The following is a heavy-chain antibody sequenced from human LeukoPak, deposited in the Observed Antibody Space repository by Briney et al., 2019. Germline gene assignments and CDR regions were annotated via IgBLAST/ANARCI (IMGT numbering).Heavy chain of an antibody. Sequence: GGSLRLSCAASGFTFSSYSMNWARQAPGKGLEWVSYITTSRSIIYYADSVKGRFTISRDNAKNSLYLQMNSLRVEDTAVYYCAREGQLVQDALDIWGQGTKVTVSA. CDR1: GFTFSSYS. CDR2: ITTSRSII. V-gene: IGHV3-48*01. CDR3: AREGQLVQDALDI. D-gene: IGHD6-6*01. J-gene: IGHJ3*02.